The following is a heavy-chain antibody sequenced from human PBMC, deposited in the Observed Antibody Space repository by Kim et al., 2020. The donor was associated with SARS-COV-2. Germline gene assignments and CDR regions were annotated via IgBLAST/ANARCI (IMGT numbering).Heavy chain of an antibody. CDR3: ARSYSGSYHGAFDI. D-gene: IGHD1-26*01. J-gene: IGHJ3*02. Sequence: GGSLRLSCAASGFTFSSYAMHWVRQAPGKGLEWVAVISYDGSNKYYADSGKGRFTISRDNSKNTLYLQMNSLRAEDTAVYYCARSYSGSYHGAFDIWGQGTMVTVSS. V-gene: IGHV3-30*04. CDR1: GFTFSSYA. CDR2: ISYDGSNK.